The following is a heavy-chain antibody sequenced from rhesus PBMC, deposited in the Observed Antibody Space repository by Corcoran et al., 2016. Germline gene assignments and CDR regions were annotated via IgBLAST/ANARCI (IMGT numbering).Heavy chain of an antibody. Sequence: QVQLQESGPGLVKPSETLSLTCAVSGVSISDDYYWSWIRQPPGKGLEWIGYIYGSGGGTNYNPSLKNRVTISIDTSKNQFSLKLSSVTAADTAVYYCARGYSNYLDYWGQGVLVTVSS. CDR3: ARGYSNYLDY. D-gene: IGHD4-23*01. V-gene: IGHV4-106*01. J-gene: IGHJ4*01. CDR2: IYGSGGGT. CDR1: GVSISDDYY.